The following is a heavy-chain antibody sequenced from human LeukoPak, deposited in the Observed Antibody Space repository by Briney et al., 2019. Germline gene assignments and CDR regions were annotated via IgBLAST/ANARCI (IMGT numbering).Heavy chain of an antibody. D-gene: IGHD6-6*01. J-gene: IGHJ6*03. CDR2: INPNSGGT. V-gene: IGHV1-2*02. CDR1: GYTFTGYY. CDR3: ARGDSSSYLYYYYYYMDV. Sequence: ASVKVSCKASGYTFTGYYMHWVRQAPGQGLEWMGWINPNSGGTNYAQKFQGRVTMTRDTSISTAYMELSRLRSDDTAVYYCARGDSSSYLYYYYYYMDVWGKGTTVIVSS.